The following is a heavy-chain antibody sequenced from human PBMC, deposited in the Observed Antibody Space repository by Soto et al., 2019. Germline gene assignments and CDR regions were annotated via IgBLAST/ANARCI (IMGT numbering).Heavy chain of an antibody. CDR2: ISGSGGST. J-gene: IGHJ6*02. V-gene: IGHV3-23*01. D-gene: IGHD2-15*01. CDR3: TTGSVEGV. Sequence: EVQLLESGGGLVQPGGSLRLSCAASGFTFSSYAMSWVRQAPGKGLEWVSAISGSGGSTYYADSVKGRFTISRDNSKNTLYLHMNSLKGDDTAVYYCTTGSVEGVWGQGTTVTVSS. CDR1: GFTFSSYA.